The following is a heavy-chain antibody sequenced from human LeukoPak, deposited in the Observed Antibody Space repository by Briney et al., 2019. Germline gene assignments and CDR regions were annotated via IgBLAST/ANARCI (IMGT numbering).Heavy chain of an antibody. CDR2: ISGSGGST. CDR1: GFTFSSYA. CDR3: AKAGGDGYNSPFDY. D-gene: IGHD5-24*01. J-gene: IGHJ4*02. V-gene: IGHV3-23*01. Sequence: GGALRLSCAASGFTFSSYAMSWVRQAPGKGLEWVSAISGSGGSTYYADSVKGRVTISRDNSKNTLYLQMNSLRAEDTAVYYCAKAGGDGYNSPFDYWGQGTLVTVSS.